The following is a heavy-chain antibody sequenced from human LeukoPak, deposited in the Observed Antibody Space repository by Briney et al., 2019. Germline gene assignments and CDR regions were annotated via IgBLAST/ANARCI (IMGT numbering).Heavy chain of an antibody. CDR2: IYLYGTT. CDR1: IGSISSSKW. V-gene: IGHV4-4*02. CDR3: ATLLWFGESFVDY. Sequence: PSETLSLTCSVSIGSISSSKWWSWVRQSPVKGLEWIGEIYLYGTTNYNPSLKSRVTISVDTSKNQFSLKLSSVTAADTAVYYCATLLWFGESFVDYWGQGTLVTVSS. J-gene: IGHJ4*02. D-gene: IGHD3-10*01.